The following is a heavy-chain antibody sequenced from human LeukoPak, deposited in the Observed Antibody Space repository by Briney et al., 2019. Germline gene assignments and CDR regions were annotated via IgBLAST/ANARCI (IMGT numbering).Heavy chain of an antibody. J-gene: IGHJ5*02. V-gene: IGHV3-11*01. CDR1: GFTFSDYY. Sequence: GGSLRLSCAASGFTFSDYYMSWIRQAPGKALEWVSYISSSGRTIYYADSVKGRFTISRDNAKNSLYLQMNSLRAEDTAVYYSARDRELDWFDPWGQGTPVTVSS. D-gene: IGHD1-26*01. CDR2: ISSSGRTI. CDR3: ARDRELDWFDP.